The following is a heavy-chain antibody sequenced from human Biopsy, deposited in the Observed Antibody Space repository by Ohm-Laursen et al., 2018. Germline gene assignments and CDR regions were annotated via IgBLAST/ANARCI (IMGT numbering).Heavy chain of an antibody. CDR1: GFAFDDYA. V-gene: IGHV3-43*01. Sequence: SLRLSCSASGFAFDDYAMHWVRQVPGKGLEWVSLISWNGDNTYYEDSVKGRFTISRDNSKNSLYLQMNSLRTEDTALYYCVKDIAHHSGILTGYRGAFDYWGQGTLVTVSS. J-gene: IGHJ4*02. CDR3: VKDIAHHSGILTGYRGAFDY. D-gene: IGHD3-9*01. CDR2: ISWNGDNT.